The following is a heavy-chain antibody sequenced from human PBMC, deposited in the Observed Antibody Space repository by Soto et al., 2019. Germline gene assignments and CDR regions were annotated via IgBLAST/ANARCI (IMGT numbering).Heavy chain of an antibody. CDR1: GGSISSGGYS. Sequence: SETLSLTCAVSGGSISSGGYSWSWIRQPPGKGLEWIGYIYHSGSTYYNPALKSRVPISVDRSKNQFSLRLSSVPAADTAVYYCASGNPPSEDSMPTIDGWFAPWAQGTLLTASA. V-gene: IGHV4-30-2*01. CDR2: IYHSGST. J-gene: IGHJ5*02. CDR3: ASGNPPSEDSMPTIDGWFAP. D-gene: IGHD1-1*01.